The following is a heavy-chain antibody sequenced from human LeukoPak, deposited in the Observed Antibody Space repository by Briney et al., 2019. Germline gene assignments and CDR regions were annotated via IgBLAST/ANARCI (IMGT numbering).Heavy chain of an antibody. D-gene: IGHD3-22*01. J-gene: IGHJ5*02. CDR3: ARDIAYYDSSGGPNGFDP. V-gene: IGHV1-69*02. Sequence: ASVKVSCKASGGTFSSYTISWVRQAPGQGLEWMGRIIPILGIANYAQKFQGRVTITADKSTSTAYMELGSLRSEDTAVYCCARDIAYYDSSGGPNGFDPWGQGTLVTVS. CDR2: IIPILGIA. CDR1: GGTFSSYT.